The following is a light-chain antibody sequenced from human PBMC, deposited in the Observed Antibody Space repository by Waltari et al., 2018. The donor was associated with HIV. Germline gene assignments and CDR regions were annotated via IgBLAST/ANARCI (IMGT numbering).Light chain of an antibody. V-gene: IGKV3-11*01. CDR2: DAI. CDR1: QSVGKF. Sequence: EIVLTQSPPTLSLSPGERATLSCRASQSVGKFLAWYQQKPGQVPRLLIYDAINRATGIPGRFSGSGSGTDFTLTISSLEPEDFGVYYCQKRDSWPRGITFGQGTRLEIK. J-gene: IGKJ5*01. CDR3: QKRDSWPRGIT.